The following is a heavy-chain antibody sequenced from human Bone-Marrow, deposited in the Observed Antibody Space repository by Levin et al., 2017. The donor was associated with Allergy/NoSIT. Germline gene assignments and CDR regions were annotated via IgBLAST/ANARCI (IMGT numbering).Heavy chain of an antibody. Sequence: GESLKISCAASGFTFSIYAMSWVRQAPGKGLEWVSSIGASGYSTYHADSVKGRFIISRDNSKNTLDLQINSLRAEDTAVYYCAKGVVPSAMPPKMAYFDLWGRGTLVTVSS. CDR3: AKGVVPSAMPPKMAYFDL. J-gene: IGHJ2*01. D-gene: IGHD2-2*01. V-gene: IGHV3-23*01. CDR2: IGASGYST. CDR1: GFTFSIYA.